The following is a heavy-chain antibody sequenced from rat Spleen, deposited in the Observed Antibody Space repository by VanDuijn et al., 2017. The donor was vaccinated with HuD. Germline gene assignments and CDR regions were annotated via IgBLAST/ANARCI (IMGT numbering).Heavy chain of an antibody. D-gene: IGHD1-6*01. J-gene: IGHJ3*01. CDR1: GFTFSDYY. CDR3: AKDDVYYGLPHWFAY. Sequence: EVQLVESGGGLVQPGRSLKLSCAASGFTFSDYYMAWVRQAPKKGLEWVASISYEGTGTYYGDSVKGRFTISRDNAKSTLYLQMESLRSEDTATYYCAKDDVYYGLPHWFAYWGQGTLVTVSS. CDR2: ISYEGTGT. V-gene: IGHV5-22*01.